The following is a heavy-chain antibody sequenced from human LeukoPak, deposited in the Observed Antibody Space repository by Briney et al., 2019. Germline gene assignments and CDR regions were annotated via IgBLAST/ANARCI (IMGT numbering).Heavy chain of an antibody. Sequence: ASVKVSCKASGYTFTSYAMNWVRPAPGQGLEWMGWINTNTGNPTYAQGFTGRFVFSLDTSVSTAYLQISSLKAEDTAVYYCARGAPTTYYYDSDFDYWGQGTLVTVSS. V-gene: IGHV7-4-1*02. CDR2: INTNTGNP. CDR1: GYTFTSYA. CDR3: ARGAPTTYYYDSDFDY. D-gene: IGHD3-22*01. J-gene: IGHJ4*02.